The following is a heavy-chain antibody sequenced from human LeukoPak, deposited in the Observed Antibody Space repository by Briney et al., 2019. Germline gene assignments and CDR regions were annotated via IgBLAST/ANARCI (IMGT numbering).Heavy chain of an antibody. V-gene: IGHV3-66*01. CDR3: ARGWVRTGFDY. CDR1: GFTFSSYS. D-gene: IGHD2-8*02. J-gene: IGHJ4*02. Sequence: GGSLRLSCAASGFTFSSYSMNWVRQAPGKGLEWVSVLYSGGSTYSADSVKGRFIISRDNSKNTLYLQMYSLRAEDTAVYYCARGWVRTGFDYWGQGTLVTVSS. CDR2: LYSGGST.